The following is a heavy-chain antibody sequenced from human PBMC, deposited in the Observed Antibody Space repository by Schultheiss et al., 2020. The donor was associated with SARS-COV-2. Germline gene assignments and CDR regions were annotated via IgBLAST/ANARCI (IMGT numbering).Heavy chain of an antibody. V-gene: IGHV3-30*18. CDR1: GFTVSSNY. CDR3: AKDGGCSSTSCYSNSMDV. J-gene: IGHJ6*02. CDR2: ISYDGSNK. D-gene: IGHD2-2*01. Sequence: GESLKISCAASGFTVSSNYMSWVRQAPGKGLEWVAVISYDGSNKYYADSVKGRFTISRDNSKNTLYLQMNSLRAEDTAVYYCAKDGGCSSTSCYSNSMDVWGQGTTVTVSS.